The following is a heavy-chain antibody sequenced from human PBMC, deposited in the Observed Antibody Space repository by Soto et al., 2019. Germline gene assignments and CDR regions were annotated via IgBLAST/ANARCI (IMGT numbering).Heavy chain of an antibody. J-gene: IGHJ4*02. D-gene: IGHD6-19*01. V-gene: IGHV3-21*01. CDR2: ISSSSSYI. CDR3: APIAVAAPIDY. CDR1: GFTFSSYS. Sequence: TGESLKISCAASGFTFSSYSMNWVRQAPGKGLEWVSSISSSSSYIYYADSVKGRFTISRDNAKNSLYLQMNSLRAEDTAVYYCAPIAVAAPIDYWGQGTLVTVSS.